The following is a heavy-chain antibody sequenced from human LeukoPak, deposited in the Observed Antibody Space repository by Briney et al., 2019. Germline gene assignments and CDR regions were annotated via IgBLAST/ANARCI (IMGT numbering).Heavy chain of an antibody. CDR1: GFTFRSYW. V-gene: IGHV3-7*01. CDR3: ARWARYCSSGSCYSWFDP. CDR2: MKLDGSEE. Sequence: GGSLRLSCAASGFTFRSYWMSWVRQAPGKGLEWVSNMKLDGSEEYYVDSVKGRFTISSDNAKNSLYLQMNSLRVDDTAVYYCARWARYCSSGSCYSWFDPWGQGTLVTVSS. D-gene: IGHD2-15*01. J-gene: IGHJ5*02.